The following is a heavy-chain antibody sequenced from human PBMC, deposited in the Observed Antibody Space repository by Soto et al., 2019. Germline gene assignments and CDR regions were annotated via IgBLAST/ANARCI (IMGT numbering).Heavy chain of an antibody. V-gene: IGHV1-69*13. CDR1: GGTFSSYA. D-gene: IGHD1-26*01. Sequence: ASGKVSCKASGGTFSSYAISWLRQAPGQGLEWMGGIIPIFGTANYAQKFQGRVTITADESTSTAYMELSSLRSEDTAVYYCARDSGSYNEAFDYWGQGTLVTVSS. J-gene: IGHJ4*02. CDR3: ARDSGSYNEAFDY. CDR2: IIPIFGTA.